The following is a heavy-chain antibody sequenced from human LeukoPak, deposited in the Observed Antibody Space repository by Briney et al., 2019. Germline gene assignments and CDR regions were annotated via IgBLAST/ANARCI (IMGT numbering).Heavy chain of an antibody. CDR3: ARGGWAAMVY. CDR1: GGSFSGYY. D-gene: IGHD5-18*01. J-gene: IGHJ4*02. V-gene: IGHV4-34*01. Sequence: PSETLSLTCAVYGGSFSGYYWSWIRQPPGKGLEWIGEINHSGSTNYNPSLKSRVTISVDTSKNQFPLKLSSVTAADTAVFYCARGGWAAMVYWGQGTLVTVSS. CDR2: INHSGST.